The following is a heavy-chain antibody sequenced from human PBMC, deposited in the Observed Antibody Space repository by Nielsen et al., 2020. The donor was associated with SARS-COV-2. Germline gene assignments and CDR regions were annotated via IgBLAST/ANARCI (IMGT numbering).Heavy chain of an antibody. J-gene: IGHJ4*02. CDR3: AKDMAAARAEYYFDY. CDR2: INSDGSST. D-gene: IGHD6-13*01. Sequence: GGSLRLSCAASGFTFSSYWMHWVRQAPGKGLVWVSRINSDGSSTSYADSVKGRFTISRDNAKNTLYLQMNSLRAEDTALYYCAKDMAAARAEYYFDYWGQGTLVTVSS. CDR1: GFTFSSYW. V-gene: IGHV3-74*01.